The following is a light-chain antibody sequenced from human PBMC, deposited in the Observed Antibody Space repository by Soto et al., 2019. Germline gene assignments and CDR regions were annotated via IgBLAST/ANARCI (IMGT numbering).Light chain of an antibody. CDR2: DVT. V-gene: IGLV2-11*01. CDR1: ANDVGGHNY. Sequence: QSALTQPRSVSWSPGQSATISCTGTANDVGGHNYVSWYQQHPGEAPKLLIYDVTERPSGVPDRFSGSKSGNTASLTISGLQTEDEADYYRYSYAGTYTFVFGTGTKVTVL. CDR3: YSYAGTYTFV. J-gene: IGLJ1*01.